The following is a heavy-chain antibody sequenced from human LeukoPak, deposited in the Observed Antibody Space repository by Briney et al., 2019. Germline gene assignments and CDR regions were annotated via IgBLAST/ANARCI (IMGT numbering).Heavy chain of an antibody. CDR2: IRGDGSMT. Sequence: GGSLRLSCAASGFTFSSYWMHWVRQAPGKGLVWVSRIRGDGSMTNYADSVKGRFTIPRDNAKNTLYLQMNSLRLEDTAVYYCARENLAAAADYWGQGTVVTVSS. V-gene: IGHV3-74*01. CDR3: ARENLAAAADY. CDR1: GFTFSSYW. J-gene: IGHJ4*02. D-gene: IGHD6-25*01.